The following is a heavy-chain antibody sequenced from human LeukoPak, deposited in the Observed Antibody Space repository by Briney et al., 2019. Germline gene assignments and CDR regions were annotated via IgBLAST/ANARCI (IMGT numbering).Heavy chain of an antibody. CDR3: ARGGGKSSAYFDF. D-gene: IGHD3-22*01. J-gene: IGHJ4*02. CDR1: GFTFSSYA. Sequence: PGGSLRLSCAASGFTFSSYAMHWVRQAPGKGLEWVAVIWYDGSNKYYADSVKGRFTISRDNSKNTLYLQMNSLRAEDTAVYYCARGGGKSSAYFDFWGQGTPVTVSS. V-gene: IGHV3-33*01. CDR2: IWYDGSNK.